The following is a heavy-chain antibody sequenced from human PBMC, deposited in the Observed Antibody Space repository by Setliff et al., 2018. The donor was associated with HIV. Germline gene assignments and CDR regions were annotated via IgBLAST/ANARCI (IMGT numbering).Heavy chain of an antibody. D-gene: IGHD3-10*01. CDR3: ARAPPPENYSGGFYYFDF. V-gene: IGHV4-59*01. CDR2: ISDSGST. J-gene: IGHJ4*02. Sequence: PSETLSLTCTVSGGSIDGYYWAWIRQTPGKGLQWIGYISDSGSTVNNPSLKSRVAISIATPTNQFFLQLTSVTAAETATYYCARAPPPENYSGGFYYFDFWGQGALVTVSS. CDR1: GGSIDGYY.